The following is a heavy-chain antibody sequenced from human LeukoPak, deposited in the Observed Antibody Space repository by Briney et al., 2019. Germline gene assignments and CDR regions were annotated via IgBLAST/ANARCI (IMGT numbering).Heavy chain of an antibody. J-gene: IGHJ6*03. CDR1: NDSISSYY. CDR2: IYTSEST. Sequence: SETLSLTCTVSNDSISSYYWSWIRQPAGKGLEWVGRIYTSESTNYIPSLKSRVTMSVDTSKNQFSLKLSSVTAADTAVYYCARGPSYYYYMDVWGKGTTVIVSS. CDR3: ARGPSYYYYMDV. V-gene: IGHV4-4*07.